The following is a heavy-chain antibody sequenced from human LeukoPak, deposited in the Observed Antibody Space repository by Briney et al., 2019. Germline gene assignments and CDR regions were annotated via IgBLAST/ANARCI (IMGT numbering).Heavy chain of an antibody. CDR2: IVVGSGNT. D-gene: IGHD2-2*01. J-gene: IGHJ6*04. V-gene: IGHV1-58*02. CDR1: GFTFTSSA. CDR3: ARERKARYCSSTSCYGHYYGMDV. Sequence: SVKVSCKASGFTFTSSAMQWVRQARGQRLEWIGWIVVGSGNTNYAQRFQERVTITRDMSTSTAYMELSSLRSEDTAVYYCARERKARYCSSTSCYGHYYGMDVWGKGATVTVSS.